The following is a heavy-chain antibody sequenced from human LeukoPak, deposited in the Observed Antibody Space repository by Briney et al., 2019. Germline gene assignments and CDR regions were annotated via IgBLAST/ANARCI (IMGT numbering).Heavy chain of an antibody. V-gene: IGHV3-21*04. D-gene: IGHD1-26*01. CDR2: ISSSSSYI. CDR3: ARDSVGAISL. Sequence: GGSLRLSCAASGFSFSSYSMNWVRQAPGKGLEWVSSISSSSSYIYYADSVKGRFTISRDNAKNSLYLQMNSLRAEDTAVYYCARDSVGAISLWGQGTLVTVSS. J-gene: IGHJ4*02. CDR1: GFSFSSYS.